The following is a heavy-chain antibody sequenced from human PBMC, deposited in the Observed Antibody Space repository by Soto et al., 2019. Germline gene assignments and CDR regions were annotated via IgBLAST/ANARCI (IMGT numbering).Heavy chain of an antibody. D-gene: IGHD6-19*01. CDR3: ARERGIAVAGTYDY. CDR2: IIPILGIA. V-gene: IGHV1-69*04. CDR1: GAPSAALT. Sequence: ASVKVSCKASGAPSAALTSTGCRRPPGQGLEWMGRIIPILGIANYAQKFQGRVTITADKSTSTAYMELSSLRSEDTAVYYCARERGIAVAGTYDYWGQGTLVTVSS. J-gene: IGHJ4*02.